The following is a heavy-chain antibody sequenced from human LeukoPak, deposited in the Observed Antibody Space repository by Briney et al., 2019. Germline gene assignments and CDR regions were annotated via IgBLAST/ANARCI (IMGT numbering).Heavy chain of an antibody. D-gene: IGHD1-26*01. Sequence: ASVKVSCTASGYTFTGYYMHWVRQAPGQGLEWMGWINPNSGGTNYAQKFQGRVTMTRDTSISTAYMELSRLRSDDTAVYYCAREVTYSGSYIDYWGQGTLVTVSS. CDR1: GYTFTGYY. CDR2: INPNSGGT. V-gene: IGHV1-2*02. CDR3: AREVTYSGSYIDY. J-gene: IGHJ4*02.